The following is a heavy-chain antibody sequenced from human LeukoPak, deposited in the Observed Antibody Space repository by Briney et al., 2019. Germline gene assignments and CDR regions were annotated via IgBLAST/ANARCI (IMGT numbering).Heavy chain of an antibody. V-gene: IGHV3-11*04. Sequence: GGSLRLSCAASGFTFSDYYMSWIRQAPGKGLEWVSYISSGGSPIYYADSVKGRFTISRDNAKNSLYLQMNSLRAEDTAVYYCVRAVPAAVLGAFDIWGQGSMVTISS. CDR3: VRAVPAAVLGAFDI. CDR2: ISSGGSPI. J-gene: IGHJ3*02. CDR1: GFTFSDYY. D-gene: IGHD2-2*02.